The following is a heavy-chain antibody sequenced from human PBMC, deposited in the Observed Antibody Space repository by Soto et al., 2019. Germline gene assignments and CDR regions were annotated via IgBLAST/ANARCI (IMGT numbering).Heavy chain of an antibody. D-gene: IGHD2-2*01. Sequence: GGSLRLSCVASEFTFSGYEMNWVRQAPGKGLEWVSYISSSGTTMYYIDSVKGRFTISRDNGKKSLYLQMNRLRAEDTAVYYCVRFGRVVVGPGDYWGQGTLVTVSS. V-gene: IGHV3-48*03. CDR1: EFTFSGYE. J-gene: IGHJ4*02. CDR3: VRFGRVVVGPGDY. CDR2: ISSSGTTM.